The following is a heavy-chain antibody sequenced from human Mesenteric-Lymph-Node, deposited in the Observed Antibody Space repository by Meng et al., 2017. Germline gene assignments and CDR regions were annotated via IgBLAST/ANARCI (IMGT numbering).Heavy chain of an antibody. CDR1: GGSVSSGSYY. CDR2: IYYSGST. D-gene: IGHD4-17*01. J-gene: IGHJ4*02. Sequence: PAPVRPSGTLSLPFIVSGGSVSSGSYYWSWIRQPPGKGLEWIGYIYYSGSTNYNPSLKSRVTISVDTSKNQFSLKLSSVTAADTAVYYCARESDYGDFDYWGQGTLVTVSS. V-gene: IGHV4-61*01. CDR3: ARESDYGDFDY.